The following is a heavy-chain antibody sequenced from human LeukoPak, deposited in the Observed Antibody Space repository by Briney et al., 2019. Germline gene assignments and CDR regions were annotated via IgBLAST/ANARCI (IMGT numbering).Heavy chain of an antibody. CDR2: ISSSSSYI. D-gene: IGHD4-17*01. V-gene: IGHV3-21*01. CDR1: GFTFSNAW. Sequence: PGGSLRLSCAASGFTFSNAWMNWVRQAPGKGLEWVSSISSSSSYIYYADSVKGRFTISRDNAKNSLCLQMNSLRAEDTAVYYCARAEGDYLNYYGMDVWGQGTTVTVSS. J-gene: IGHJ6*02. CDR3: ARAEGDYLNYYGMDV.